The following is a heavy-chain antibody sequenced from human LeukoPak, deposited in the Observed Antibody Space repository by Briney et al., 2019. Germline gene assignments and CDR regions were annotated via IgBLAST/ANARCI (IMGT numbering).Heavy chain of an antibody. J-gene: IGHJ5*02. CDR1: GYSISSGYY. Sequence: PSETLSLTCAVSGYSISSGYYWGWIRQPPGKGLEWIGSIYYSGSTYYNPSLKSRVTISVDTSKNQFSLKLSSVTAADTAVYYCARHSSSSGASNWFDPWGQGTLVTVSS. D-gene: IGHD6-6*01. V-gene: IGHV4-38-2*01. CDR3: ARHSSSSGASNWFDP. CDR2: IYYSGST.